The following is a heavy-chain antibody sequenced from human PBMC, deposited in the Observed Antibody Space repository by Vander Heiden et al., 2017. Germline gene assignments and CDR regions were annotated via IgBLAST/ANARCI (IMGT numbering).Heavy chain of an antibody. CDR2: MNPSSGGT. CDR1: GDTFNGYY. J-gene: IGHJ6*02. V-gene: IGHV1-2*02. Sequence: QVQLVQSGAEVKRPGASVKVSCKASGDTFNGYYIHWVRQAPGHGLEWMGWMNPSSGGTNYAPSLYSRVTMTRDTSVNTAYMELKRLTSDDTAVYYCARETMSNIPGNHGMDVWGQGTTVTVSS. CDR3: ARETMSNIPGNHGMDV. D-gene: IGHD2-2*01.